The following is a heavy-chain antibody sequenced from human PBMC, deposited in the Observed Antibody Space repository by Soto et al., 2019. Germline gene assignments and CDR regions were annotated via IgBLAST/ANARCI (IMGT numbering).Heavy chain of an antibody. CDR3: TRGGQECSNSGCGYIYDGMDV. D-gene: IGHD1-26*01. V-gene: IGHV1-18*01. J-gene: IGHJ6*02. Sequence: ASVKVSCKASGYTFSHYGIGWVRQAPGQGLEWMGWISAYNGNRHFAEGLRGRITMTTNTTTSTADMELRSLSSDDTAVYYCTRGGQECSNSGCGYIYDGMDVWGQGTTVTVSS. CDR2: ISAYNGNR. CDR1: GYTFSHYG.